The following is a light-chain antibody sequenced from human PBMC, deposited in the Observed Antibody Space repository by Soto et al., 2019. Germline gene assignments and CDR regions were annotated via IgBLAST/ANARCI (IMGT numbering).Light chain of an antibody. V-gene: IGLV1-44*01. Sequence: QSVLTQPTSASGTPGQRVSISCSGSRSNIGRNTANWYQQLPGTAPKLLIHTDNQRPSGVSDRFSGSKSGTSASLAISELQSEDEADYYCAAWDDSLNGPVFGGGTKLTVL. CDR3: AAWDDSLNGPV. CDR2: TDN. J-gene: IGLJ3*02. CDR1: RSNIGRNT.